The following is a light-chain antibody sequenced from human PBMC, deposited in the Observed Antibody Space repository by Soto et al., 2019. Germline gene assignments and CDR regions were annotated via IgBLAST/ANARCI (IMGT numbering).Light chain of an antibody. V-gene: IGLV2-14*01. Sequence: QSALTQPASVSGSPGQSITISCTGTSSDVGGFNYVSWYQHHPRKAPKLMIYEVSHRPSGVSDRFSGSKSGNTAFLTISGLQAEDEADYYCTSYSSSTTLVLFGGGTQLTVL. CDR3: TSYSSSTTLVL. CDR2: EVS. J-gene: IGLJ2*01. CDR1: SSDVGGFNY.